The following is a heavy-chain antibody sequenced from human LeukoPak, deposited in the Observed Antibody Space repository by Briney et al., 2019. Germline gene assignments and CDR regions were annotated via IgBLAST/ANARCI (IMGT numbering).Heavy chain of an antibody. CDR1: GGSFSDYF. D-gene: IGHD3-22*01. Sequence: SETLSLTCAVYGGSFSDYFWNWIRQTPGKGLEWIGDINHGGGTNYNPSLKSRATISVDTSKKQFSLNLTSVTAADTALYYCARWYYYDSSGDYPYYFDYWGQGTLVTVSS. J-gene: IGHJ4*02. V-gene: IGHV4-34*01. CDR2: INHGGGT. CDR3: ARWYYYDSSGDYPYYFDY.